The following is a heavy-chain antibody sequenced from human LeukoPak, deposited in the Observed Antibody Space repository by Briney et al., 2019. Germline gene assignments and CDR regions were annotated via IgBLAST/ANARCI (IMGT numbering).Heavy chain of an antibody. J-gene: IGHJ3*02. CDR2: SKNDGSST. Sequence: PGGSLRLSCAVSGFTSSGDWMHWVRQAPGKGLVWVSRSKNDGSSTSYADSVKGRFTISRDNAKNTPYLQMNSLRAEDTAVYYCARELPRIGGQTDASDIWGQGTMVTVS. CDR3: ARELPRIGGQTDASDI. D-gene: IGHD3-16*01. V-gene: IGHV3-74*01. CDR1: GFTSSGDW.